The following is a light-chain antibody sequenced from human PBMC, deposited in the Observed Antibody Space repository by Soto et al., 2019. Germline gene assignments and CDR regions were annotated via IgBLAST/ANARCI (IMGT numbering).Light chain of an antibody. V-gene: IGKV2-28*01. Sequence: DIVMTQSPLSLPVTPGEPASISCRSSESLLHVSGYNYWDWYLQKPGQSPQLLIYLGSYRASGVPDRFSGSGSGTDFTLEISRVEAEDVGIYYCMQGLHSLQYTFGPGTRVDVK. CDR3: MQGLHSLQYT. J-gene: IGKJ3*01. CDR1: ESLLHVSGYNY. CDR2: LGS.